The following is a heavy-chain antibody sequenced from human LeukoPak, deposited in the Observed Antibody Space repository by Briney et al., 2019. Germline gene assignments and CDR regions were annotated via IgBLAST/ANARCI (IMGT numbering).Heavy chain of an antibody. CDR3: ASNTGTVFDN. J-gene: IGHJ4*02. Sequence: PSETLSLTCTVSGDFITAYYWSWIRQAPGKGLEWIGYVYYSGKTEYNPSLRSRVTISLGMSNHQFSLKLTSVTAADTAVYYCASNTGTVFDNWGQGALVTVSS. CDR2: VYYSGKT. CDR1: GDFITAYY. D-gene: IGHD1-1*01. V-gene: IGHV4-59*01.